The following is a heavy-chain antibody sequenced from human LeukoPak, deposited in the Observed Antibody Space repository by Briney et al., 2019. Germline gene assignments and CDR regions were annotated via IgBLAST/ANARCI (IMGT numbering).Heavy chain of an antibody. V-gene: IGHV4-4*07. CDR1: GGSISSYY. CDR2: IYTSGST. J-gene: IGHJ2*01. CDR3: ARVAGSYRGSSWHLYRNWYFDL. Sequence: PSETLSLTCTVSGGSISSYYWSWIRQPAGKGLEWIGRIYTSGSTNYNPSLKSRVTMSVDTSKNQFSLKLSSVTAADTAVYYCARVAGSYRGSSWHLYRNWYFDLWGRGTLVTVSP. D-gene: IGHD6-13*01.